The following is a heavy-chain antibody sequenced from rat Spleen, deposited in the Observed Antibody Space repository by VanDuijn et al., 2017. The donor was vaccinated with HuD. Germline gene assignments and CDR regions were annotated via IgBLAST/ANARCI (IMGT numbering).Heavy chain of an antibody. CDR1: GFTFSDYG. CDR3: ARQGISMMVVDF. D-gene: IGHD1-12*02. V-gene: IGHV5-29*01. Sequence: EVQLVESGGGLVQPGRSLKLSCAASGFTFSDYGMAWVRQAPTKGLEWVATISYDGGRNFYRDSVKGRFTISRDNAKSSLYLQMDSLRSEDTATYYCARQGISMMVVDFWGQGVMITVSS. CDR2: ISYDGGRN. J-gene: IGHJ2*01.